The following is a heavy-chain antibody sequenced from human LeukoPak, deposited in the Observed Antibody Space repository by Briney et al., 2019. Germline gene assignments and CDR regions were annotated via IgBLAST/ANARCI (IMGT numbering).Heavy chain of an antibody. CDR1: GYTFTSYD. CDR2: MNPNSGNT. V-gene: IGHV1-8*01. Sequence: ASVKVSCKASGYTFTSYDINWVRQATGQGLEWMGWMNPNSGNTGYAQKFQGRVTMTRNTSISTAYMELSSLRSEDTAVYYCARVSGYSGYDDYWGQGTLVTVSS. J-gene: IGHJ4*02. D-gene: IGHD5-12*01. CDR3: ARVSGYSGYDDY.